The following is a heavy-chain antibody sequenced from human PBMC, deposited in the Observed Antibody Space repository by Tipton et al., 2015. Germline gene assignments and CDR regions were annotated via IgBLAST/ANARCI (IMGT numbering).Heavy chain of an antibody. CDR1: GFIFSDYA. CDR3: AKGLLWFGEIEY. J-gene: IGHJ4*02. CDR2: ISATGLST. D-gene: IGHD3-10*01. Sequence: SLRLSCAASGFIFSDYAMTWVRQAPGKGLEWVSGISATGLSTYYADSVKGRLTISRDNSKNTLYLQMNDLRAEDTAIYYCAKGLLWFGEIEYWGQGTLVTVSS. V-gene: IGHV3-23*01.